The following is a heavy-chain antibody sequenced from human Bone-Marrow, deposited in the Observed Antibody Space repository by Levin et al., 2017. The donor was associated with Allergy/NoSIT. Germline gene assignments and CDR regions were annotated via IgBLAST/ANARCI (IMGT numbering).Heavy chain of an antibody. V-gene: IGHV4-4*07. CDR2: VHSSGMT. J-gene: IGHJ4*02. CDR3: ARDPFRSSFDY. CDR1: GDSINDYY. Sequence: SETLSLTCTVSGDSINDYYWNWIRQPAGESLEWIGRVHSSGMTHYKPSLQSRVTMSADTSKKQFFLKLRSVTAADTAIYFCARDPFRSSFDYWSQGTLVTVFS.